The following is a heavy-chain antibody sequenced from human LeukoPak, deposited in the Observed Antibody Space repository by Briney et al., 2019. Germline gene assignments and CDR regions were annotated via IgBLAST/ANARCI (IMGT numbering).Heavy chain of an antibody. D-gene: IGHD5-24*01. Sequence: ASVKVSCKASGYTFTSYAMHWVRQAPGQRLEWMGWINAGNGNTKYSQEFQGRVTITRDTSASTAYMELSSLRSEDMAVYYCAKDRWLQGYFDYWGQGTLVTVSS. V-gene: IGHV1-3*03. J-gene: IGHJ4*02. CDR2: INAGNGNT. CDR1: GYTFTSYA. CDR3: AKDRWLQGYFDY.